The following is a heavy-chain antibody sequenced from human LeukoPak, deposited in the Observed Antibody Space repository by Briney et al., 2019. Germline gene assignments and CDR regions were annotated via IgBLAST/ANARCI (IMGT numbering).Heavy chain of an antibody. J-gene: IGHJ4*02. CDR1: GYTFTSYD. D-gene: IGHD6-19*01. CDR2: MNPNSGNT. CDR3: ATASGWYNQIDY. V-gene: IGHV1-8*01. Sequence: ASVKVSCKASGYTFTSYDINWVRQATGQGLEWMGWMNPNSGNTGYAQKFQGRVTMTRNTSISTAYMELSSLRSEDTAVYYCATASGWYNQIDYWGQGTLVTVSS.